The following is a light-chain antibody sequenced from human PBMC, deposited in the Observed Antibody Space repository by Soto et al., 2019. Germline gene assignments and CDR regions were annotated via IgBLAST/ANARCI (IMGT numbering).Light chain of an antibody. CDR3: QQCGDSPTWT. CDR1: QTISSTY. J-gene: IGKJ1*01. V-gene: IGKV3-20*01. Sequence: EIVLTQSPATLSLSPGDRATLSCRASQTISSTYLVWYQQKPGQAPRLLIYGASTRATGIPDRFSGSGSGTDFTLTISRLEPEDFAVYYCQQCGDSPTWTFGQGTKVDIK. CDR2: GAS.